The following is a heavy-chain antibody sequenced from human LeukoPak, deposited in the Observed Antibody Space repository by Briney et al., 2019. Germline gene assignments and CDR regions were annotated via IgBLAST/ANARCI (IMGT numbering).Heavy chain of an antibody. CDR2: IYYSGST. CDR1: GGSISSYY. CDR3: ARGIYSSGWYAWFDP. J-gene: IGHJ5*02. Sequence: PSEPLSLTCTVSGGSISSYYWSWIRQPPGKGLEWIGYIYYSGSTNYNPSLKSRVTISVDTSKNQFSLKLSSVTAADTAVYYCARGIYSSGWYAWFDPWGQGTLVTVSS. V-gene: IGHV4-59*08. D-gene: IGHD6-19*01.